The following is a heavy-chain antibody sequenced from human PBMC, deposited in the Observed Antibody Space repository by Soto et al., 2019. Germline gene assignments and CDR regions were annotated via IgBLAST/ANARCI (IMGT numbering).Heavy chain of an antibody. CDR3: AKKVTIYAVDPADY. V-gene: IGHV3-23*01. J-gene: IGHJ4*02. CDR1: GFTFSNYG. Sequence: GGSVRLSCAASGFTFSNYGMSWVRQAPGKGLEWVSVMSGSGDDAYYADSVKGRFTISRDNSKNMLYLQMNSLRAEDTAVYFCAKKVTIYAVDPADYWGQGTQVTVSS. CDR2: MSGSGDDA. D-gene: IGHD3-3*01.